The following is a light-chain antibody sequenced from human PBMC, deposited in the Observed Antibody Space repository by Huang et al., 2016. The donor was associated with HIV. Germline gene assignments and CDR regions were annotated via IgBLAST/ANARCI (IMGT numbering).Light chain of an antibody. CDR1: QGIANR. Sequence: DIQMTQSPSSLSASVGDRVTITCRATQGIANRLAWYQQRPGRIPKLLIYAASSLQSGVPPRVSGSGSGTHFSLAISSLQPEDVATYYCHKYDSAPFTFGGGTNVEIK. V-gene: IGKV1-27*01. CDR3: HKYDSAPFT. CDR2: AAS. J-gene: IGKJ4*01.